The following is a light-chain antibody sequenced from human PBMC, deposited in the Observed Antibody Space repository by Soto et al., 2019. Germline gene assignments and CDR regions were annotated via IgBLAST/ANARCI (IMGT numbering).Light chain of an antibody. CDR3: QQAKSFPLT. CDR2: AAS. J-gene: IGKJ4*01. CDR1: QDISDW. V-gene: IGKV1-12*01. Sequence: IQITQSPSSVSASGGDRVTITCLASQDISDWLAWYQQKPGKAPRLLIFAASNLHTEVPSRFSGSGYGTDFSLTINGLQPEDFATYYCQQAKSFPLTFGGGTKVDI.